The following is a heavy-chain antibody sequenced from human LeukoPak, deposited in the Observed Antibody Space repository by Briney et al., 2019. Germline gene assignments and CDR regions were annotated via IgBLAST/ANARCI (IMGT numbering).Heavy chain of an antibody. Sequence: SETLSLTCAVYGGSFSGYYWSWIRLPPGKGLEWIGEINHSGGTNYNPSLKSRVTISVDTSKNQFSLKLSSVTAADTAVYYCARGRRSIAARPSWYFDLWGRGTLVTVSS. CDR1: GGSFSGYY. J-gene: IGHJ2*01. V-gene: IGHV4-34*01. CDR3: ARGRRSIAARPSWYFDL. CDR2: INHSGGT. D-gene: IGHD6-6*01.